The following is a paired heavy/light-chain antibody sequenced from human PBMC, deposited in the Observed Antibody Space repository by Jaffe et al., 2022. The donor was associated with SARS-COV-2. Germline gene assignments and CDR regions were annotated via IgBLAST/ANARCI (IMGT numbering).Heavy chain of an antibody. V-gene: IGHV3-30*18. J-gene: IGHJ4*02. CDR3: AKDQTDTWAFDY. Sequence: QVQLADSGGGVVQPGRSLRLSCAASGFTFRNNAMHWLRQAPGKGLEWVAFISYDEIRKYYADSVKGRFTISRDNSKNTLYLQMDSLRVEDTAVYYCAKDQTDTWAFDYWARGTLVTVSS. D-gene: IGHD5-18*01. CDR1: GFTFRNNA. CDR2: ISYDEIRK.
Light chain of an antibody. Sequence: QSALTQPASVSGSPGQSITISCTGTSSDVGRFNFVSWYQQHPGKAPKLVIFEVTYRPSGVSNRFSGSKSGSTASLTISGLQAEDEADYYCNSFTASDTWVFGGGTKLTVL. CDR1: SSDVGRFNF. V-gene: IGLV2-14*01. J-gene: IGLJ2*01. CDR2: EVT. CDR3: NSFTASDTWV.